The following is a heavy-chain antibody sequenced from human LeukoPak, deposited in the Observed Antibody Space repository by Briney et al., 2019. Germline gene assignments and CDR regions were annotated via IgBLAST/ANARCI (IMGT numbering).Heavy chain of an antibody. V-gene: IGHV4-59*01. D-gene: IGHD3-22*01. CDR1: GGSISSYY. Sequence: PSETLSLTCTVSGGSISSYYWSWIRQPPGKGLEWIGYIYYSGSTNYNPSLKSRVTISVDTSKNQFSLKLSSVTAADTAVYYCARGRARDSSGYPNYWGQGTLATVSS. CDR2: IYYSGST. J-gene: IGHJ4*02. CDR3: ARGRARDSSGYPNY.